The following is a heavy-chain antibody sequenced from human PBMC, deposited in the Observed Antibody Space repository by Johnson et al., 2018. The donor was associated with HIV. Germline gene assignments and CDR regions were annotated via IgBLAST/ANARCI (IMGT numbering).Heavy chain of an antibody. Sequence: VQLVESGGGVVQPGRSLRVSCAASGFTFSSNYMNWVRQAPGKGLEWVSVIYSGGSTYYADSVRGRFTISRDNSKNTLYLQMSSLRAEDTALYYCARYSGSYYTIAFDIWGQGTMVTVSS. J-gene: IGHJ3*02. CDR2: IYSGGST. CDR3: ARYSGSYYTIAFDI. D-gene: IGHD1-26*01. CDR1: GFTFSSNY. V-gene: IGHV3-66*01.